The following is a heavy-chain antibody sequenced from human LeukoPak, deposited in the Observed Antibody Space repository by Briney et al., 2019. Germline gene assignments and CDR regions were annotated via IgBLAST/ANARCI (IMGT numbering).Heavy chain of an antibody. J-gene: IGHJ4*02. D-gene: IGHD3-16*01. V-gene: IGHV4-59*08. CDR1: GGSISSYY. CDR3: ARKGVSDLYYFDS. CDR2: IYYSGST. Sequence: PAETQSLTCTVSGGSISSYYWSWIRQPPGKGLEWMGNIYYSGSTNYNSSLKSRVTISVDTSKNQISLKLRSVTAADTAVYYCARKGVSDLYYFDSWGQGTLVTVSS.